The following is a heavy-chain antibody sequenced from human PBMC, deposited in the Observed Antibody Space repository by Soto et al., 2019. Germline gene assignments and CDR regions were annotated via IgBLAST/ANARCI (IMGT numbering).Heavy chain of an antibody. V-gene: IGHV4-34*01. CDR2: INHSGST. D-gene: IGHD6-6*01. CDR3: ARDGRRGVSTAAARRRDYYYYGMDV. CDR1: GGSFSGYY. Sequence: PSETLSLTCAVYGGSFSGYYWSWIRQPPGKGLEWIGEINHSGSTNYSPSLKSRVTISVDTSKNQFSLKLSSVTAADTAVYYCARDGRRGVSTAAARRRDYYYYGMDVWGQGTTVTVSS. J-gene: IGHJ6*02.